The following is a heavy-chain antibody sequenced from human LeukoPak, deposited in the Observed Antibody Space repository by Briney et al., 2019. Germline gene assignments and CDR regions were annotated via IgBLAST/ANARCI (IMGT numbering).Heavy chain of an antibody. CDR3: ARSIKYWYFDL. D-gene: IGHD6-6*01. CDR2: ISYDGSNK. J-gene: IGHJ2*01. Sequence: GGSLRLSCAASGFTFSSYAMHWVRQAPGKGLEWVAVISYDGSNKYYADSVKGRFTISRDNSKNTLYLQMNSLRAEDTAVYYCARSIKYWYFDLWGRGTLVTVSS. CDR1: GFTFSSYA. V-gene: IGHV3-30*04.